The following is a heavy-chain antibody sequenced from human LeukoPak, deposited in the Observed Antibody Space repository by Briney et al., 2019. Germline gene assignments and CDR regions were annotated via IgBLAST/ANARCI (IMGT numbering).Heavy chain of an antibody. J-gene: IGHJ3*02. Sequence: ASVKVSCKASGYTFTNYYMHWVRQAPGQGLEWMGIINPSGGSTSYAQKFQGRVTMTRDTSTSTVYMELGSLRSEDTAVYYCARERGGPYDFWSGYYDAFDIWGQGTMVTVSS. V-gene: IGHV1-46*01. D-gene: IGHD3-3*01. CDR1: GYTFTNYY. CDR2: INPSGGST. CDR3: ARERGGPYDFWSGYYDAFDI.